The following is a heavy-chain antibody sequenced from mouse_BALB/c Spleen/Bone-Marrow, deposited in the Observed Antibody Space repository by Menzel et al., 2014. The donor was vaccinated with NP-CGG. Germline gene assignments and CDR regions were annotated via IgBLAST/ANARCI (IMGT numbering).Heavy chain of an antibody. CDR2: IYPGNGDT. CDR3: ARSGSSGYYAMDY. CDR1: GYTFTSYN. J-gene: IGHJ4*01. Sequence: ESGAELVKPGASVKMSCKASGYTFTSYNMHWVKQTPGQGLEWIGAIYPGNGDTSYNQKFKGKATLTADKSSSTAYMQLSSLTSEASAVYYCARSGSSGYYAMDYWGQGTSVTVSS. V-gene: IGHV1-12*01. D-gene: IGHD3-1*01.